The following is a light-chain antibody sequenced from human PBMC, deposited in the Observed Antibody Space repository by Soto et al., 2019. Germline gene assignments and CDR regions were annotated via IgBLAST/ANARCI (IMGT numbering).Light chain of an antibody. Sequence: QSVLTQPASVSGSPGQSITISCTGTSSDVGGYNYVSWYQHHPAKAHKLMIYDVSNRPSGVSNLFSGSKSGNTASLTISGLQPEDEEDYYCSSCTTSNARQIVLGTGTKLTVL. CDR1: SSDVGGYNY. CDR3: SSCTTSNARQIV. V-gene: IGLV2-14*03. J-gene: IGLJ1*01. CDR2: DVS.